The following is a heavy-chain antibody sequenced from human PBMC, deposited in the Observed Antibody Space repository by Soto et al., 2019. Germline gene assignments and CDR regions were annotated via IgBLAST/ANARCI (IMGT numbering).Heavy chain of an antibody. D-gene: IGHD6-19*01. CDR1: GFSLRTYG. J-gene: IGHJ4*02. Sequence: QVQLVESGGGEVQPGRSLRLSCAASGFSLRTYGMHWVRQAPGKGLEWVAVISYDGSHMYYADSVKGRFTISRDFSKNTLYLQMNSLRAEDAAVYFCAKDLWAYNSGWSAFDYWGQGTLVTVSS. CDR3: AKDLWAYNSGWSAFDY. CDR2: ISYDGSHM. V-gene: IGHV3-30*18.